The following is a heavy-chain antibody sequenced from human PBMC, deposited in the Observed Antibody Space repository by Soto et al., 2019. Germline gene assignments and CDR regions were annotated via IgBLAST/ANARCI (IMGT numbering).Heavy chain of an antibody. CDR1: GYTFTSYG. D-gene: IGHD6-19*01. CDR3: ARDYTSTGYSSGWYGGGY. CDR2: ISAYNGNT. J-gene: IGHJ4*02. Sequence: QVLLVQSGAEVKKPGASVKVSCKASGYTFTSYGISWVRQAPGQGLEWMGWISAYNGNTNYAQKLQGRVTMTTDTTTSTAYMELRSLRSDDTAVYYCARDYTSTGYSSGWYGGGYWGQGTLVTVSS. V-gene: IGHV1-18*01.